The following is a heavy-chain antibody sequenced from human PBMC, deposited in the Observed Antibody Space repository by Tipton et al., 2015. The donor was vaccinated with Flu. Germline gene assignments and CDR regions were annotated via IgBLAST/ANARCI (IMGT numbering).Heavy chain of an antibody. D-gene: IGHD6-19*01. J-gene: IGHJ4*02. V-gene: IGHV4-38-2*01. CDR1: GYSISSGYY. CDR3: ARGIVVAGYYFDY. Sequence: LRLSCAVSGYSISSGYYWGWIRQPPGKGLEWIGTISHSGSTSYNPSLKSRVTISVDTSRNQFSLKLSSVTAADTAVYYCARGIVVAGYYFDYWGQGTLVTVSS. CDR2: ISHSGST.